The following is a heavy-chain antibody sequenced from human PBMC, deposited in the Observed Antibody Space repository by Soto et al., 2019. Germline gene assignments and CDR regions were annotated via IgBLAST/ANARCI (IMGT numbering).Heavy chain of an antibody. V-gene: IGHV1-69*06. J-gene: IGHJ5*02. CDR3: ESLEGGTDP. D-gene: IGHD1-1*01. CDR2: IIPIFGTA. CDR1: GGTFSSYA. Sequence: ASVKVSCKASGGTFSSYAISWVRQAPGQGLEWMGGIIPIFGTANYAQKFQGRVTITADKSTSTAYMELSSLRSEDTAVYYCESLEGGTDPWGQGTLVTVSS.